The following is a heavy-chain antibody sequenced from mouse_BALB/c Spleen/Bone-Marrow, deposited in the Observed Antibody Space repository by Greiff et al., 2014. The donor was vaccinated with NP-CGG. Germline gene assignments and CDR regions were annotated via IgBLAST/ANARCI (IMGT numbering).Heavy chain of an antibody. D-gene: IGHD1-2*01. Sequence: DVMLVESGGGLVQPGGSRKLSCAASGFTFSSFGMHWVRQAPEKGLEWVAYISGGSSIIYYADTVKGRFTISRDNPKNTLFLQMTSLRSEDTAIYYCARKDYFGYAAMDYWGQGTSATVSS. CDR1: GFTFSSFG. CDR3: ARKDYFGYAAMDY. J-gene: IGHJ4*01. CDR2: ISGGSSII. V-gene: IGHV5-17*02.